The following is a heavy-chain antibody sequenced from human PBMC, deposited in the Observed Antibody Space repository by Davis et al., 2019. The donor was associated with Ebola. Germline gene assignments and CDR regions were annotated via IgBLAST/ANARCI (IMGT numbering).Heavy chain of an antibody. Sequence: GGSLRLSCAASGFTVSSNYMSWVRQAPGKGLEWVSVIYSGGSTYYADSVKGRFTISRHNSKNTLYLQMNSLRAEDTAVYYCARVIYDSSGLHWFDPWGQGTLVTVSS. CDR1: GFTVSSNY. CDR3: ARVIYDSSGLHWFDP. V-gene: IGHV3-53*04. CDR2: IYSGGST. D-gene: IGHD3-22*01. J-gene: IGHJ5*02.